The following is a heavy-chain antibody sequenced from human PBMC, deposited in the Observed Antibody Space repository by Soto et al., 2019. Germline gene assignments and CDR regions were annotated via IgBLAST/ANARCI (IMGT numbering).Heavy chain of an antibody. CDR1: GGSFSGYC. J-gene: IGHJ4*02. D-gene: IGHD4-17*01. Sequence: SETLSLTCAVYGGSFSGYCWSWIRQPPGKGLEWIGEINHSGSTNYNPSLKSRVTISVDTSKNQFSLKLSSVTAADTAVYYCARGTVTRYFDYWGQGTLVTVSS. CDR3: ARGTVTRYFDY. CDR2: INHSGST. V-gene: IGHV4-34*01.